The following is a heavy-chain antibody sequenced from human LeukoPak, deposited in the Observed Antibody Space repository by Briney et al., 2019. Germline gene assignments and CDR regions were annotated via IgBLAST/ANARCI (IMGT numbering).Heavy chain of an antibody. CDR2: MNLSGGST. CDR3: ARFQEWSDSY. J-gene: IGHJ4*02. D-gene: IGHD3-3*01. CDR1: GYTFTSYY. V-gene: IGHV1-46*01. Sequence: ASVKVSCKASGYTFTSYYTQWVRQAPGQGLEWMGIMNLSGGSTSYAQKFQGRVTMTRDTSTSTVYMELSSLRSEDTAVYYCARFQEWSDSYWGQGTLVTVSS.